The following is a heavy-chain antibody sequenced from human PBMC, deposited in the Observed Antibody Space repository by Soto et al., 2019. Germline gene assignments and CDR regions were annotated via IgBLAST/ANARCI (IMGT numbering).Heavy chain of an antibody. J-gene: IGHJ6*03. CDR1: GDSISSYF. CDR2: IYYSGST. D-gene: IGHD3-16*01. V-gene: IGHV4-59*01. Sequence: GDSISSYFWSWILQPPGEGLEWIGYIYYSGSTNYNPSLKSRVTISVDTSKNQFSLKLSSVTAADTAVYYCARDKGDGYYYYYMDVWGKATTVTVSS. CDR3: ARDKGDGYYYYYMDV.